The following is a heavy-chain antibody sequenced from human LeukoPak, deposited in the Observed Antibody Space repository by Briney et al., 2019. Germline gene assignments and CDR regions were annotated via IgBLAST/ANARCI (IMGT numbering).Heavy chain of an antibody. V-gene: IGHV4-31*03. CDR2: IYYSGST. J-gene: IGHJ4*02. CDR3: GGGGFGELLYLDY. CDR1: GGSISSGGYY. Sequence: SQTLSLTCTVSGGSISSGGYYWSWIRQHPGKGLEWFGYIYYSGSTYYNPSLKSRVTISVNTSKNQFSLKLSSVTAADTAVYYCGGGGFGELLYLDYWGQGTLVTVSS. D-gene: IGHD3-10*01.